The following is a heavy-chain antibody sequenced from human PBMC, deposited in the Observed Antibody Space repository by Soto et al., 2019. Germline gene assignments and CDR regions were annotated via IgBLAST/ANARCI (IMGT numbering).Heavy chain of an antibody. J-gene: IGHJ3*02. V-gene: IGHV1-69*08. CDR1: GGTFSSYT. Sequence: QVQLVQSGAEVKKPGSSVKVSCKASGGTFSSYTISWVRQAPGQGLQWMGRIIPILGIANYAQKFQGRVTITADKSTSTAYMELSSLRSEDTAVYYCARDRLGHPPRAFDIWGQGTMVTVSS. CDR3: ARDRLGHPPRAFDI. CDR2: IIPILGIA.